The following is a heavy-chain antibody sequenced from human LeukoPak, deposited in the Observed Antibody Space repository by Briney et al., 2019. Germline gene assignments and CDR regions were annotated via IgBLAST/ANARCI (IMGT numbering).Heavy chain of an antibody. Sequence: SETLSLTCTVSGNSFGDYYWSWIRQPAGKGLEWIGRIYTSGSTTYNPSLKSRVTMSVDTSKSQFSLNLMSVTAADTAVYYCARVSSSWYQDWYFDLWGRGTLVTVSS. CDR3: ARVSSSWYQDWYFDL. CDR2: IYTSGST. D-gene: IGHD6-13*01. V-gene: IGHV4-4*07. J-gene: IGHJ2*01. CDR1: GNSFGDYY.